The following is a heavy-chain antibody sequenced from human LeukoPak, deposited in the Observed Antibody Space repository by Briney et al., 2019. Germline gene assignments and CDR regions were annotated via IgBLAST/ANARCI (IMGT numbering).Heavy chain of an antibody. CDR1: GGSLSNYY. D-gene: IGHD2-15*01. Sequence: PSETLSLTCSVSGGSLSNYYWNWIRQPAGKGLEWIGRIYTSGDTGYNPSLKSRVTMSVDTFKNQISLKMSSVTAADTAVYYCARCPADGRESGGRRWFDPWGQGTLVTVSS. CDR3: ARCPADGRESGGRRWFDP. J-gene: IGHJ5*02. V-gene: IGHV4-4*07. CDR2: IYTSGDT.